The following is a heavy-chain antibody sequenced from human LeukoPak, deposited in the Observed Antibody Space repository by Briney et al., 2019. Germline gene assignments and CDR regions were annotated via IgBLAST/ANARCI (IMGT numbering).Heavy chain of an antibody. D-gene: IGHD3-3*01. CDR1: GFTFSGSA. Sequence: GGSLRLSCAASGFTFSGSAMHWVRQASGKGLEWVGRIRSKANSYATAYAASVKGRFTISRDDSKNTAYLQMNSLKTEDTAVYYCTSEDYDFWKRGMDVWGQGTTVTVSS. CDR2: IRSKANSYAT. J-gene: IGHJ6*02. CDR3: TSEDYDFWKRGMDV. V-gene: IGHV3-73*01.